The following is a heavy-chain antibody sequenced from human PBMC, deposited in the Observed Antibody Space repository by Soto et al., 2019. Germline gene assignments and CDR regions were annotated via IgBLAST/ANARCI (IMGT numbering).Heavy chain of an antibody. CDR1: GYTFTSYA. V-gene: IGHV1-3*01. CDR3: ARDPYSSSWYSYYGMDV. CDR2: INAGNGNT. D-gene: IGHD6-13*01. J-gene: IGHJ6*02. Sequence: QVQLVQSGAEVKKPGASVKVSCKASGYTFTSYAMHWVRQAPGQRLEWMGWINAGNGNTKYSQKFQGRVTITRDTSASTAYMELSSLRSEDTAVYYCARDPYSSSWYSYYGMDVWGQGTTVTVSS.